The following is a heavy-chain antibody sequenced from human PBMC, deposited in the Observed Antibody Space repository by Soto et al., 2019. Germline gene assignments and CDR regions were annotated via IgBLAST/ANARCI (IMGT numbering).Heavy chain of an antibody. V-gene: IGHV4-34*01. CDR3: ARGRKYYDFWSGYSHPRYYFNY. CDR2: INHSGRT. CDR1: GGSFSGYC. Sequence: QVQLQQWGAGLLKPSETLSLTCAVYGGSFSGYCWSWIRQTPGQGLEWIGEINHSGRTNYNPSLKSRVTISVDTSKSQFSLKLSSVTAADTAVYYCARGRKYYDFWSGYSHPRYYFNYWGQGTLVTVSS. J-gene: IGHJ4*02. D-gene: IGHD3-3*01.